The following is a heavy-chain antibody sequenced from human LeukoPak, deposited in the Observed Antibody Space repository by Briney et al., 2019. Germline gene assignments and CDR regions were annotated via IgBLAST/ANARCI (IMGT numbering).Heavy chain of an antibody. CDR2: ISTSDGGS. J-gene: IGHJ4*02. D-gene: IGHD2-2*02. CDR1: GFSFVSYA. Sequence: GGSLRLSCAASGFSFVSYAMHWVRQAPGKGLEWVSSISTSDGGSYYADSVKGRFTISRDTSKNTLYLQMNSLRAEDTAVYYCGKDLAAYCRSTSCYMGDYWGQGTLVTVSS. V-gene: IGHV3-23*01. CDR3: GKDLAAYCRSTSCYMGDY.